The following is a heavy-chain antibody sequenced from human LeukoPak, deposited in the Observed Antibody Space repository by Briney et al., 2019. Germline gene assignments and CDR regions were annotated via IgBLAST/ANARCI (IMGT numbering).Heavy chain of an antibody. CDR3: AREPDNSGGNLHFDY. CDR2: ISGSGGSI. J-gene: IGHJ4*02. CDR1: GFIFNNHI. D-gene: IGHD2-15*01. Sequence: PGGSLRLSCAASGFIFNNHIMSWVRQAPGKGLEWVSGISGSGGSIYHSASVKGQFTVSRDNSRNTLYLQMNSLRIEDTAVYYCAREPDNSGGNLHFDYWGQGTLVTVSS. V-gene: IGHV3-23*01.